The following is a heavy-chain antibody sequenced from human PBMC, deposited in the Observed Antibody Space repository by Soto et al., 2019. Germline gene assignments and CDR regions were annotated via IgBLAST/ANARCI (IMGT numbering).Heavy chain of an antibody. CDR3: ARIGYDSSGYYHYYFDY. CDR2: IDWDDDK. V-gene: IGHV2-70*01. D-gene: IGHD3-22*01. J-gene: IGHJ4*02. CDR1: GFSLSTSGMC. Sequence: SGPTLVNPTQTLTLTCTFSGFSLSTSGMCVSWIRQPPGKALEWLALIDWDDDKYYSTSLKTRLTISKDTSKNQVVLTMTNMDPVDTATYYCARIGYDSSGYYHYYFDYWGQGTLVTFSS.